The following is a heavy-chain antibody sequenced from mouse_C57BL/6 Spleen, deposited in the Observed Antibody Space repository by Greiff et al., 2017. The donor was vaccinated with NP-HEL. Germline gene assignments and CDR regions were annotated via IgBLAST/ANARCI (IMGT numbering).Heavy chain of an antibody. CDR2: LYPGSGST. CDR3: ARHYGNYEDYAMDY. J-gene: IGHJ4*01. D-gene: IGHD2-1*01. V-gene: IGHV1-55*01. Sequence: QVQLQQPGAELVKPGASVKMSCKASGYTFTSYWITWVKQRPGQGLEWIGDLYPGSGSTNYNEKFKSKATLTVDTSSSTAYMQLSSLTSEDSAVYYCARHYGNYEDYAMDYWGQGTSVTVSS. CDR1: GYTFTSYW.